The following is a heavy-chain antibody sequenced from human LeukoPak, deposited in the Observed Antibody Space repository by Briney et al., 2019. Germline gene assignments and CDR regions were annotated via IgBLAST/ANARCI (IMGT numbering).Heavy chain of an antibody. CDR3: AKGFSFYDSSAYNL. CDR2: MSSDGGST. Sequence: AGGSLRLSCAASGFTFSSYAMLWLRQAPGKGLEYVLGMSSDGGSTYYANSVRGRFTISRDSSKHTLYLHLRSLRGEDASVYYCAKGFSFYDSSAYNLWGQGTLVTVSS. J-gene: IGHJ4*02. CDR1: GFTFSSYA. V-gene: IGHV3-64*01. D-gene: IGHD3-22*01.